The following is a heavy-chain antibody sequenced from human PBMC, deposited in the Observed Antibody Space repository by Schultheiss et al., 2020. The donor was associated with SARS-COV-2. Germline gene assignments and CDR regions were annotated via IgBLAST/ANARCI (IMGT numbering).Heavy chain of an antibody. CDR1: GGSFSGYY. J-gene: IGHJ4*02. CDR3: ARHFGRYSGSYYVYY. V-gene: IGHV4-34*01. CDR2: IYYSGST. Sequence: SQTLSLTCAVYGGSFSGYYWSWIRQPPGKGLEWIGSIYYSGSTYYNPSLKSRVTISVDTSKNQFSLKLSSVTAADTAVYYCARHFGRYSGSYYVYYWGQGTLVTVSS. D-gene: IGHD1-26*01.